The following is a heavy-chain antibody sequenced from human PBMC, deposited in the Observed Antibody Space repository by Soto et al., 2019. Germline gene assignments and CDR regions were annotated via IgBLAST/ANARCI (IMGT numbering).Heavy chain of an antibody. J-gene: IGHJ4*02. V-gene: IGHV3-23*01. CDR3: AKGPRGVTSYYFDY. D-gene: IGHD4-4*01. Sequence: EVQLLESGGGLVQPGGFLTLSCVASGFTFSNYAMSWVRQAPGMGLEWVSAISGSGGTTYYADSVKGRFTISRDNSKNTLYLQMNNLRAEDMAVYHCAKGPRGVTSYYFDYWGQGTLVTVSS. CDR1: GFTFSNYA. CDR2: ISGSGGTT.